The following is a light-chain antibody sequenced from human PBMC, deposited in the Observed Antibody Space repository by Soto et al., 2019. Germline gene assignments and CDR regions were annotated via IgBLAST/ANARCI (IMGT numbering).Light chain of an antibody. CDR3: QQARSFPVT. Sequence: DIQMTQSPSSLSASEGDTVSITCRSSQDVGRWLSWYQQKPGKAPKILIFATSTLQSGVPSRFSGSGSGTDFTLTITSLQSEDFATYYCQQARSFPVTFGQGTRLEIK. CDR1: QDVGRW. CDR2: ATS. V-gene: IGKV1D-12*01. J-gene: IGKJ5*01.